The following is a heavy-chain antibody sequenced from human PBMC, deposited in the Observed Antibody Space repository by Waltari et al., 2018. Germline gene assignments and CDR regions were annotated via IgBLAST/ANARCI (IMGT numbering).Heavy chain of an antibody. Sequence: EVQVLESGGGLVPPGGSLRLSCAASGFTFSTYAMSWVRQAPGKGLEWVSGSSGAGCSTYYADCVRGRFTISRDNSKNTLYLQMNSLRAEDTALYSCVKRSGGNSGFFDYWGQGTLVTVSP. CDR1: GFTFSTYA. CDR3: VKRSGGNSGFFDY. J-gene: IGHJ4*02. D-gene: IGHD2-21*02. CDR2: SSGAGCST. V-gene: IGHV3-23*01.